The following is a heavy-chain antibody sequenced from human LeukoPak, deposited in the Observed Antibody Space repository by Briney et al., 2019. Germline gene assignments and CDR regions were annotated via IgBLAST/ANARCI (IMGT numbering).Heavy chain of an antibody. CDR3: ARVDNRDWYYFDY. V-gene: IGHV3-48*01. D-gene: IGHD3/OR15-3a*01. CDR2: ISSSSSTI. J-gene: IGHJ4*02. CDR1: GFTFSSYW. Sequence: PGGSLRLSCAASGFTFSSYWMSWVRQAPGKGLEWVSYISSSSSTIYYADSVKGRFTISRDNAKNSLYLQMNSLRAEDTAVYYCARVDNRDWYYFDYWGQGSLVTVSS.